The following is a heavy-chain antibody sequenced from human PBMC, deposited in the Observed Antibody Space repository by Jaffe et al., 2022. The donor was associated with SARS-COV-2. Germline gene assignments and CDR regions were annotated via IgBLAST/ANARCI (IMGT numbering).Heavy chain of an antibody. CDR3: ARDIVEAQYSYGTKSFDY. D-gene: IGHD5-18*01. V-gene: IGHV3-21*01. CDR1: GFTFSSYS. J-gene: IGHJ4*02. Sequence: EVQLVESGGGLVKPGGSLRLSCAASGFTFSSYSMNWVRQAPGKGLEWVSSISSSSSYIYYADSVKGRFTISRDNAKNSLYLQMNSLRAEDTAVYYCARDIVEAQYSYGTKSFDYWGQGTLVTVSS. CDR2: ISSSSSYI.